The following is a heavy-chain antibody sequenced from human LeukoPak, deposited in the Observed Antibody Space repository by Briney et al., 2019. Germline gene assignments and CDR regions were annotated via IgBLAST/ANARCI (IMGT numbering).Heavy chain of an antibody. CDR1: GGSISSSSYY. J-gene: IGHJ5*02. Sequence: SETLSLTCTVPGGSISSSSYYWDWIRQPPEKGLEWIGSIFYSGSTYYNPSLKSRVTISVDTSKNQFSLKLSSVTAADTAVYYCARRRSGRNWFDPWGQGTLVTASS. V-gene: IGHV4-39*01. CDR2: IFYSGST. D-gene: IGHD1-1*01. CDR3: ARRRSGRNWFDP.